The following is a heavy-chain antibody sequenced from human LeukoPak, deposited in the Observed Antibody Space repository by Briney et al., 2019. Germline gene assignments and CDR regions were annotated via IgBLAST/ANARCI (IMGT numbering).Heavy chain of an antibody. Sequence: PSETLSLTCAVYGGSFSGYYWSWIRQPPGKGLEWIGSIYYSGSTYYNPSLKSRVTISVDTSKNQFSLKLSSVTAADTAVYYCARGPLNYYDSSGYYLDYWGQGTLVTVSS. D-gene: IGHD3-22*01. J-gene: IGHJ4*02. CDR3: ARGPLNYYDSSGYYLDY. CDR1: GGSFSGYY. CDR2: IYYSGST. V-gene: IGHV4-34*01.